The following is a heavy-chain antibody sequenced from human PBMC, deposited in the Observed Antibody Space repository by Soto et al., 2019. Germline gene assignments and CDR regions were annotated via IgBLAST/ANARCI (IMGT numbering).Heavy chain of an antibody. CDR1: GFSFSNYA. V-gene: IGHV3-23*01. Sequence: EVQLLESGGGLVQPGGCLRLSCAASGFSFSNYAMSWVRQAPGKGLEWVSAISDSADSTSYPDSVEGRFSISRDNSRNTLYLQMNSLRVDDTAVYYCAKKGHTGDGYDYFDYWGQGTLVTVSS. CDR2: ISDSADST. D-gene: IGHD4-17*01. J-gene: IGHJ4*02. CDR3: AKKGHTGDGYDYFDY.